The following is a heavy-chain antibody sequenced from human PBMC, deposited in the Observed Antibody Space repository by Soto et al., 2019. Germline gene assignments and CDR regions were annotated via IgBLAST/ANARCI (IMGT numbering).Heavy chain of an antibody. CDR1: GGSISSGGYS. V-gene: IGHV4-30-2*01. CDR2: IYHSGST. D-gene: IGHD6-13*01. J-gene: IGHJ6*02. Sequence: PSETLSLTCAVSGGSISSGGYSWSWIRQPPGKGLEWIGYIYHSGSTNNNPSLKSRVTISVDTSKNQFSLKLTSVIAADTAMYYCARHVHSSSWGIDVWGQGTTVTVSS. CDR3: ARHVHSSSWGIDV.